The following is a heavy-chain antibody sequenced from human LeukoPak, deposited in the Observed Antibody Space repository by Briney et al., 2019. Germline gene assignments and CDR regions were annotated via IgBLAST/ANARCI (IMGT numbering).Heavy chain of an antibody. CDR2: IYYSGST. J-gene: IGHJ4*02. D-gene: IGHD3-22*01. CDR1: GGSISSGGYY. CDR3: ARLHPDYDSSVVDY. Sequence: SQTLSLTCTVSGGSISSGGYYWSWIRQPPGKGLEWIGYIYYSGSTNYNPSLKSRVTISVDTSKNQFSLKLSSVTAADTAVYYCARLHPDYDSSVVDYWGQGTLVTVSS. V-gene: IGHV4-61*08.